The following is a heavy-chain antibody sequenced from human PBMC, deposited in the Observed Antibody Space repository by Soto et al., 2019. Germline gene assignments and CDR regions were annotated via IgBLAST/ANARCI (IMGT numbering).Heavy chain of an antibody. CDR1: GYSFTSYW. Sequence: XESLMICCKGAGYSFTSYWIGVVRQMPGKGLEWMGIIYPGDSDTRYSPSFQGQVTISADKSISTAYLQWSSLKASDTAMYYCARGLLLWFGDPYYFDYWGQGPLVTVSS. CDR2: IYPGDSDT. CDR3: ARGLLLWFGDPYYFDY. J-gene: IGHJ4*02. V-gene: IGHV5-51*01. D-gene: IGHD3-10*01.